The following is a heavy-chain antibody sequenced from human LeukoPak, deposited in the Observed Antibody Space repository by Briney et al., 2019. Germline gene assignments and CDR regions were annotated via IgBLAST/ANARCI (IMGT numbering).Heavy chain of an antibody. CDR3: ARDSSSSQTVFDY. D-gene: IGHD6-6*01. J-gene: IGHJ4*02. Sequence: PGGSLRLSCAASGFTFRDYYMSWIRQAPGKGLEWVSYISSSGSTIYYADSVKGRFTISRDNAKNSLYLQMNSLRAEDTAVYYCARDSSSSQTVFDYWGQGTLVTVSS. CDR1: GFTFRDYY. V-gene: IGHV3-11*01. CDR2: ISSSGSTI.